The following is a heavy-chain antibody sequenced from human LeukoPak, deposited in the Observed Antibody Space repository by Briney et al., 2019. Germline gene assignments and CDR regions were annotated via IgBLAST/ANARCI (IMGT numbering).Heavy chain of an antibody. V-gene: IGHV4-4*07. J-gene: IGHJ5*01. Sequence: PSETLSLTCTVSGGSISSYYWSWIRQPAGKGLEWIGRIYSSGRTECNPSLKSRVTMSVDTSKNQFYLKLSSVTAADTALYYCARERQGWWLDSWGQGTLVTVSS. CDR2: IYSSGRT. CDR3: ARERQGWWLDS. CDR1: GGSISSYY. D-gene: IGHD5-24*01.